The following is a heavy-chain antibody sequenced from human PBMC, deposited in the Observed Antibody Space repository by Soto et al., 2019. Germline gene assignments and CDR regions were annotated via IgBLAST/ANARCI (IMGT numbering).Heavy chain of an antibody. J-gene: IGHJ4*02. CDR2: TYYRSKWYN. V-gene: IGHV6-1*01. Sequence: PSQTLSLTCAISGDSVSSNSVAWNWIRQSPSRGLEWLGRTYYRSKWYNDYAVSVKSRITINPDTSKNQFSLQLNSVTPEDTAAYYCARERIMITFGGVIVKFPYDYWGQGTLVTVSS. D-gene: IGHD3-16*02. CDR1: GDSVSSNSVA. CDR3: ARERIMITFGGVIVKFPYDY.